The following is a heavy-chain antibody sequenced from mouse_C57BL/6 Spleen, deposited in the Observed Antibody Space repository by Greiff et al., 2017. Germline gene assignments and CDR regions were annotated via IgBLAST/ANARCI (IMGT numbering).Heavy chain of an antibody. Sequence: QVQLQQSGPELVKPGASVKISCKASGYSFTSYYIHWVKQRPGQGLEWIGWIYPGSGKTKYNEKFKGKATLTADPSSSTAYMQLSSLTSEDSAVYYGARSGVTAMDYWGQGTSVTVSS. CDR3: ARSGVTAMDY. CDR2: IYPGSGKT. V-gene: IGHV1-66*01. CDR1: GYSFTSYY. J-gene: IGHJ4*01. D-gene: IGHD2-2*01.